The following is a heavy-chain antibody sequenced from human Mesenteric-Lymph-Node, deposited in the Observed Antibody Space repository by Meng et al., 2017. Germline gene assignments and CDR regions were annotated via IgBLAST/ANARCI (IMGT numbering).Heavy chain of an antibody. CDR1: DDSVSSASHY. V-gene: IGHV4-61*01. Sequence: QGQLQESGPGLVRPSETLSLTCTVSDDSVSSASHYWNWIRQPPGKGLEWIGYIYYSGSTNYNPSLKSRVTISVDTSKNQFSLEVKSVTPEDTAVYYCASWRYDSWGQGTLVTVSS. CDR2: IYYSGST. J-gene: IGHJ5*01. CDR3: ASWRYDS.